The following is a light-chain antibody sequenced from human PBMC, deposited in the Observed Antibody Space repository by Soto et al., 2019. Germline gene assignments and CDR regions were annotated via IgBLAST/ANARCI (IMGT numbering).Light chain of an antibody. J-gene: IGKJ4*02. Sequence: IQLTQSPSSLSASVGDRVTITCRASQGISSYLAWYQQKPGKAPKLLIYAASTLQSGVPSRFSGSGSGKDCTLTLSSLQPEDFASYYCQQLNSYPLPFGGETKVEIK. CDR2: AAS. CDR1: QGISSY. CDR3: QQLNSYPLP. V-gene: IGKV1-9*01.